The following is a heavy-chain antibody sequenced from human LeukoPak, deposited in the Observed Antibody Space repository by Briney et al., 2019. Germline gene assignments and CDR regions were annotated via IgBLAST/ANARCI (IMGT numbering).Heavy chain of an antibody. CDR2: ISSSSSYT. V-gene: IGHV3-11*03. D-gene: IGHD2-15*01. Sequence: GGSLRLSCAASGFTFSDYYMSWIRQAPGKGLEWVSYISSSSSYTNYADSVKGRFTISRDNPKNSLYLQMNSLRAEDTAVYYCARSWAGGHFDYWGQGTLVTVSS. CDR1: GFTFSDYY. J-gene: IGHJ4*02. CDR3: ARSWAGGHFDY.